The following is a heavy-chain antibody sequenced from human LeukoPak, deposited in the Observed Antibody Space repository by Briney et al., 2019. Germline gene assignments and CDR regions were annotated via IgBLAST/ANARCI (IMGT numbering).Heavy chain of an antibody. D-gene: IGHD3-16*02. V-gene: IGHV3-23*01. J-gene: IGHJ4*02. CDR3: AKVASYYDYVWGSYRYIDY. CDR1: GFTFSSYG. CDR2: ISGSGGST. Sequence: PGGSLRLPCAASGFTFSSYGMSWVRQAPGKGLEWVPAISGSGGSTYYADSVKGRFTISRDNSKNTLYLQMNSLRAEDTAVYYCAKVASYYDYVWGSYRYIDYWGQGTLVTVSS.